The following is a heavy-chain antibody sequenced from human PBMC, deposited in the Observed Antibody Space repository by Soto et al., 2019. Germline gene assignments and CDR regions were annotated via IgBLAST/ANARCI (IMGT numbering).Heavy chain of an antibody. CDR2: INSDGTKT. D-gene: IGHD2-15*01. Sequence: RLSCAASGFTFSDYWMYWVRQVPGKGLVWVSRINSDGTKTTYGDSVKGRFTISRDNAKNTLYLQMNSLRADDTAVYYCARAHSGPDWGQGTLVTVSS. CDR3: ARAHSGPD. CDR1: GFTFSDYW. J-gene: IGHJ4*02. V-gene: IGHV3-74*01.